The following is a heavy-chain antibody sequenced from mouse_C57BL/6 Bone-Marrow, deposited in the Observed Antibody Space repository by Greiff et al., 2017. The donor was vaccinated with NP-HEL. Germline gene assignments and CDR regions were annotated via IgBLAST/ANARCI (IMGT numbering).Heavy chain of an antibody. J-gene: IGHJ3*01. D-gene: IGHD2-1*01. V-gene: IGHV1-81*01. CDR3: ARGEVYGNYGY. CDR1: GYTFTSYG. Sequence: VQRVESGAELARPGASVKLSCKASGYTFTSYGISWVKQRTGQGLEWIGEIYPRSGNTYYNEKFKGKATLTADKSSSTAYMELRSLTSEDSAVYFCARGEVYGNYGYWGQGTLVTVSA. CDR2: IYPRSGNT.